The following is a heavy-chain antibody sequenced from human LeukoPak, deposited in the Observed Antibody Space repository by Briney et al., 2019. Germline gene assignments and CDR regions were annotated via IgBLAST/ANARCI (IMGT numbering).Heavy chain of an antibody. CDR2: VSPNSANT. D-gene: IGHD3-22*01. J-gene: IGHJ4*02. V-gene: IGHV1-8*01. CDR3: AIKGSSGGY. CDR1: GYTFTSYD. Sequence: ASVKVSCKASGYTFTSYDVNWVRQATGQGLEWMGWVSPNSANTAYAQKFQGRVTMTRNTSISTAYMELSSLRSEDTAVYYCAIKGSSGGYWGQGNLVTVSS.